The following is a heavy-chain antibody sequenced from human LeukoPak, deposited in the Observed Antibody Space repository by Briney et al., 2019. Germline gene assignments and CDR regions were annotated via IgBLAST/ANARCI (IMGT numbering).Heavy chain of an antibody. Sequence: SVKVSCKASGGTFSGYAISWVRQAPGQGLEWMGGIIPIFGTANYAQKFQGRVTITADKSTSTAYMELSSLRSEDTAVYYCARGGGVPAAIYELGYWGQGTLVTVSS. V-gene: IGHV1-69*06. CDR1: GGTFSGYA. CDR3: ARGGGVPAAIYELGY. J-gene: IGHJ4*02. CDR2: IIPIFGTA. D-gene: IGHD2-2*01.